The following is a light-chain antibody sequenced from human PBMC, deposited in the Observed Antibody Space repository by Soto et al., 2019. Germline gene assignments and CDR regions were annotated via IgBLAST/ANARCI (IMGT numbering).Light chain of an antibody. CDR2: GAS. J-gene: IGKJ5*01. Sequence: ENVLTQSPGTLSLSSGERATLSCRANQSVDDDFLAWYQRRPGQAPRLLIYGASTRASGIPQRFSGGGSGTDFTLTISRLEPEDFAVYYCQQYGGSPLTFGQGTRLEIK. CDR1: QSVDDDF. CDR3: QQYGGSPLT. V-gene: IGKV3-20*01.